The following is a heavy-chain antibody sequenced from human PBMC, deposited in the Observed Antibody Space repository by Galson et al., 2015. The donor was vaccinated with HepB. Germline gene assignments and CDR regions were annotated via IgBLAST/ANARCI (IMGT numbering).Heavy chain of an antibody. D-gene: IGHD2-2*01. V-gene: IGHV3-23*01. CDR2: ISGSGGST. CDR1: GFTFSAYT. Sequence: SLRLSCAASGFTFSAYTMNWVRRAPGKGLEWVSAISGSGGSTYYADSVKGRFTISRDNSRNTLYLQMNSLRAEDTAVYYCAKASQKLQYQLLLRSAEYFQHWGQGTLVTVSS. CDR3: AKASQKLQYQLLLRSAEYFQH. J-gene: IGHJ1*01.